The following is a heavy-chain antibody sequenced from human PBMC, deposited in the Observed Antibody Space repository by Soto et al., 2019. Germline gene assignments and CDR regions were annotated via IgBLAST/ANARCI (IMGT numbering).Heavy chain of an antibody. D-gene: IGHD3-3*01. J-gene: IGHJ6*02. CDR3: ALTYYDFWSGPPPIYYYYGMDV. CDR2: ISAYNGNT. V-gene: IGHV1-18*04. CDR1: GYTFTRYG. Sequence: GAAVKVSCKACGYTFTRYGISWVRQAPGQGLEWMGWISAYNGNTNYAQKLQGRVTMTTDTYTSTAYMELRSLRSDDTAVYYCALTYYDFWSGPPPIYYYYGMDVWGQGTTVTVSS.